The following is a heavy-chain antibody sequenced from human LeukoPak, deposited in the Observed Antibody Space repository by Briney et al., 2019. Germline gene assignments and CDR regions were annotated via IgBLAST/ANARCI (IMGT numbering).Heavy chain of an antibody. D-gene: IGHD3-3*01. CDR3: ARNRGGYYDFWSGYYPNWFDP. Sequence: SETLSLTCTISGVPVTADYWSWIRQLPGKGLEWIGYIYHSGSTNYNPSLQSRVSMSLDRSKSQLSLNLTSVTAADTAVYFCARNRGGYYDFWSGYYPNWFDPWGQGILVTVSS. CDR2: IYHSGST. V-gene: IGHV4-59*02. J-gene: IGHJ5*02. CDR1: GVPVTADY.